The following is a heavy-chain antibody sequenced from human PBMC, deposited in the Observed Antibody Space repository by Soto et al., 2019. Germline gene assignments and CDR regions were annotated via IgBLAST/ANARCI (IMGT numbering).Heavy chain of an antibody. CDR3: ARVPTI. Sequence: SETLSLTCSVTGGYIKNYSWSWIRQPPGKGLEWIGYIYHSGSTYYNPSLKSRVTISVDRSKNQFSLKLSSVTAADTAVYYCARVPTIWGQGTLVTVSS. J-gene: IGHJ4*02. CDR1: GGYIKNYS. CDR2: IYHSGST. V-gene: IGHV4-30-2*01.